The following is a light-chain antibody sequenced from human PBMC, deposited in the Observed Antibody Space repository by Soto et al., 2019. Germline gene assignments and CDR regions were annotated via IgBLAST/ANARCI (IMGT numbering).Light chain of an antibody. Sequence: DIQMTQSPSTLSASVGDRVTITCRARQRIGSWLAWYQQKPGKAPKLLIYEASSLESGVPSRFSGSGSGTEFTLTISSLQPDDFASYYCQQYGSYSPWTFGQATKAEIK. CDR2: EAS. J-gene: IGKJ1*01. V-gene: IGKV1-5*03. CDR3: QQYGSYSPWT. CDR1: QRIGSW.